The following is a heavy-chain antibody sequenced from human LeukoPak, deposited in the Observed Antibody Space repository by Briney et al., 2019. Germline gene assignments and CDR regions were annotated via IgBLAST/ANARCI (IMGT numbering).Heavy chain of an antibody. D-gene: IGHD5-18*01. V-gene: IGHV4-38-2*02. CDR2: IYHRGST. J-gene: IGHJ3*02. Sequence: PSKTLSLTCSASGHSVGSDYYWAWIRQPPGKGLEWIGHIYHRGSTYYSSSLNSRIIISLDESNNQFSLRLSYVSATDTAVYYCAKTDTYGDVFDTWGQGTMVTVSS. CDR3: AKTDTYGDVFDT. CDR1: GHSVGSDYY.